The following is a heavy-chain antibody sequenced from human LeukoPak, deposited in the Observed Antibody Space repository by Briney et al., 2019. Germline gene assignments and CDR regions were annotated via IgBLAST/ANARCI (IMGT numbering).Heavy chain of an antibody. CDR1: GFTFRSYA. Sequence: GGSLRLSCAASGFTFRSYAMSWVRQAPGKGLEWVSGISASGASTYYADSVKCRFAISRDDSKNTLSLQMNSLRAEDTAVYYCAKDSQYCSSTSCYPHFDYWGQGTLVTVSS. CDR2: ISASGAST. J-gene: IGHJ4*02. D-gene: IGHD2-2*01. CDR3: AKDSQYCSSTSCYPHFDY. V-gene: IGHV3-23*01.